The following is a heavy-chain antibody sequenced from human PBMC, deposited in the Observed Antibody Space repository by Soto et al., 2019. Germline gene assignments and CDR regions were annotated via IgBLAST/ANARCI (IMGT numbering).Heavy chain of an antibody. V-gene: IGHV4-30-2*01. D-gene: IGHD5-12*01. Sequence: PSETLSLTCTVSGGSISSGDYSWSWIRQPPGKGLEWIGYIYHSGSTYYNPSLKSRVTISVDRSKNQFSLKLSSVTAADTAVYYCASLYSGYGFGYWGQGTLVTVSS. CDR3: ASLYSGYGFGY. CDR2: IYHSGST. J-gene: IGHJ4*02. CDR1: GGSISSGDYS.